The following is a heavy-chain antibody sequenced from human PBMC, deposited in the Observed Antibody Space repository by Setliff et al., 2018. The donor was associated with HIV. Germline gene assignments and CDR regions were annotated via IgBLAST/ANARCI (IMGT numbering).Heavy chain of an antibody. CDR3: ARDWNYVVDV. CDR2: ISGYSGNT. CDR1: GYTFTSYG. Sequence: ASVKVSCKASGYTFTSYGISWLRQAPGQGLEWMGWISGYSGNTSHAQKFQDRVTMTTDTPTSTVYMELRSLRSDDTAVYYCARDWNYVVDVWGKGTTVTVSS. J-gene: IGHJ6*04. D-gene: IGHD3-16*01. V-gene: IGHV1-18*01.